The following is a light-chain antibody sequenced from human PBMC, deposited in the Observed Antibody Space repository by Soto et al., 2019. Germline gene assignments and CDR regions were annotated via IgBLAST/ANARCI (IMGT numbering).Light chain of an antibody. V-gene: IGKV3-20*01. CDR3: QQYGSLWT. CDR2: DAS. CDR1: QSVSSSY. Sequence: EIVFTQSPVTLSLSPGERATLSCRASQSVSSSYLAWYQQKPGQAPRLLIYDASSRATGIPDRFSGSGSGTDFTLTISXLEPEDFAVYFCQQYGSLWTFGQGTKVDIK. J-gene: IGKJ1*01.